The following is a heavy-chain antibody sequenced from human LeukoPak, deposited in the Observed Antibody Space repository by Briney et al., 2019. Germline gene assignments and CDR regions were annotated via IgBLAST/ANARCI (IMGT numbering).Heavy chain of an antibody. CDR1: EFTFRSYG. CDR3: AKDKSGLWFGEG. CDR2: ISGSGGKT. Sequence: GGSLRLSCAASEFTFRSYGMSWVRQAPGKGLEWVSAISGSGGKTYYADSVKGRFTISRDNSKNTLYLQMNSLRAEDTAVYYCAKDKSGLWFGEGWGQGTLVTVSS. V-gene: IGHV3-23*01. J-gene: IGHJ4*02. D-gene: IGHD3-10*01.